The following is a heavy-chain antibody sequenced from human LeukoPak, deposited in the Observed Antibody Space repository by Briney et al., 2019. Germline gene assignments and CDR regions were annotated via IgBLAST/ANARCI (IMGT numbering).Heavy chain of an antibody. D-gene: IGHD3-10*01. V-gene: IGHV3-33*01. CDR1: GFTFSRYG. CDR3: ARDMVDGSKSRAGYFDY. J-gene: IGHJ4*02. CDR2: IWYDGSNK. Sequence: GGSLRLSCAASGFTFSRYGMHWVRQAPGKGLKRVAVIWYDGSNKYYADSVKGRFTISRDNSKNTLYLQMNSLRAEDTAVYYCARDMVDGSKSRAGYFDYWGQGTLVTVSS.